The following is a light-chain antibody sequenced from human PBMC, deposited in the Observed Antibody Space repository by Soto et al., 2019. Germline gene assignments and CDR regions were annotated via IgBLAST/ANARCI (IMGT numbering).Light chain of an antibody. CDR3: QHYDTSSGT. CDR1: QTISSC. CDR2: KAS. V-gene: IGKV1-5*03. Sequence: DILMTPPPTTLSASPGDRAAFACRASQTISSCLAWYQQKPGQAPKLLIYKASSVNRGVPARFRGSGSGTDFTLTISSLQSEDFAVYYCQHYDTSSGTFGQGTKVDIK. J-gene: IGKJ1*01.